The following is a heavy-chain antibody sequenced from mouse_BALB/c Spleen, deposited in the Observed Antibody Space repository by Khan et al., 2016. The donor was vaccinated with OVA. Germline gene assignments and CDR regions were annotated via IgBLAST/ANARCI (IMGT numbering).Heavy chain of an antibody. CDR2: VSTGGHYT. CDR1: GFTFSTYG. J-gene: IGHJ3*01. V-gene: IGHV5-6*01. Sequence: EVQLQESGGDVVKPGGSLNLSCAASGFTFSTYGMSWVRQTPDKRLEWVATVSTGGHYTYYPDTVKGRFTISRDNAKDTLYLQMSSLKSEDTAMFYCARLAYFYDSEGFAYWGQGTLVTVSA. CDR3: ARLAYFYDSEGFAY. D-gene: IGHD1-1*01.